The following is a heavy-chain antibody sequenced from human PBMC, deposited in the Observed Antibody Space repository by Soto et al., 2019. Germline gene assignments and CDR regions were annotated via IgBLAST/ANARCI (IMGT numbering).Heavy chain of an antibody. Sequence: ASVKVSCKASGYTFTSYYMHWVRQAPGQGLEWMGIINPSGGSTSYAQKFQGRVTMTRDTSTSTVYMELSSLRSEDTAVYYCARDRGDIVVVVAAPVNWFDPWGQGTLVTVSS. J-gene: IGHJ5*02. D-gene: IGHD2-15*01. CDR3: ARDRGDIVVVVAAPVNWFDP. CDR2: INPSGGST. CDR1: GYTFTSYY. V-gene: IGHV1-46*01.